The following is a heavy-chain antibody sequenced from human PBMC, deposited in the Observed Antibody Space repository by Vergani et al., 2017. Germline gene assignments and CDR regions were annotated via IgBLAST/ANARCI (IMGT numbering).Heavy chain of an antibody. CDR2: ISSSSSTI. Sequence: EVQLVESGGGLVQPGGSLRLSCAASGVTFSSYSMNWVRQAPGKGLEWVSYISSSSSTIYYADSVKGRFTISRDNAKNSLYLQMNSLRAEDTAVYYCARAIKGDSGSYYYYYMDVWGKGTTVTVSS. CDR3: ARAIKGDSGSYYYYYMDV. CDR1: GVTFSSYS. D-gene: IGHD1-26*01. J-gene: IGHJ6*03. V-gene: IGHV3-48*04.